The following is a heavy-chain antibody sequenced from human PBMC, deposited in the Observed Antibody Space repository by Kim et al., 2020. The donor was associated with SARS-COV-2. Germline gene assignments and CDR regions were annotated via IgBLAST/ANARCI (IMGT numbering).Heavy chain of an antibody. Sequence: GESLKISCAASGFTFSNAWMSWVRQAPGKGLEWVGRIKSKTDGGTTDYAAPVKGRFTISRDDSKNTLYLQMNSLKTEDTAVYYCTTYIRTIAARPHYYYYMDVWGKGTTVTVSS. D-gene: IGHD6-6*01. J-gene: IGHJ6*03. CDR2: IKSKTDGGTT. V-gene: IGHV3-15*01. CDR1: GFTFSNAW. CDR3: TTYIRTIAARPHYYYYMDV.